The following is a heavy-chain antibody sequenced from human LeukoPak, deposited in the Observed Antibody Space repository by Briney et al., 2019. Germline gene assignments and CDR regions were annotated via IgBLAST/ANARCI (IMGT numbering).Heavy chain of an antibody. J-gene: IGHJ4*02. CDR2: INAGNSNT. V-gene: IGHV1-3*01. Sequence: EASVKVSCKASGYTFTSYAMHWVRQAPGQRLEWMGWINAGNSNTKYSQKFQGRVTITRDTSASTAYMELSSLRSEDTAVYYCAREEWSGYQFDYWGQGTLVTVSS. CDR3: AREEWSGYQFDY. D-gene: IGHD3-3*01. CDR1: GYTFTSYA.